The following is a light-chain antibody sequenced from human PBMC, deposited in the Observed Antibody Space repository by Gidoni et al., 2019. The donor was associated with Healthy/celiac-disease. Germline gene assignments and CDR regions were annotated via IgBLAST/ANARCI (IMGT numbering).Light chain of an antibody. J-gene: IGLJ3*02. CDR2: GKN. CDR1: SLRSYY. V-gene: IGLV3-19*01. Sequence: SSELTQDPAVSVALGQTVRITCQGDSLRSYYASWYQQKPGQAPVLVIYGKNNRPSGIPDRFSGSSSGNTASLTITGAQAEDEADYYCNSRDSSGNPFYWVFGGGTKLTVL. CDR3: NSRDSSGNPFYWV.